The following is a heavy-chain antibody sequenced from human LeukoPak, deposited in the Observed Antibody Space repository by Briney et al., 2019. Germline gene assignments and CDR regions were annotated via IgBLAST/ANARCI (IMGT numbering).Heavy chain of an antibody. V-gene: IGHV3-49*04. CDR2: IASKTYGGTA. CDR1: GFTFNNYG. CDR3: SRDQTPYY. J-gene: IGHJ4*02. Sequence: GGSPRLSCAGSGFTFNNYGIHWVRQAPGKGLEWVSFIASKTYGGTAEYAASVKGRFTISRDDSKSIAYLQMNSLKTEDTAVCFCSRDQTPYYWGQGTLVTVSS.